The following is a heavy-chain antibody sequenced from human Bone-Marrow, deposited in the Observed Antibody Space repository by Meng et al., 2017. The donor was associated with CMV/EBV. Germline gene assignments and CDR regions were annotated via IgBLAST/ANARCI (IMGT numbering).Heavy chain of an antibody. J-gene: IGHJ3*02. V-gene: IGHV3-64*02. Sequence: GGSLRLSCAASGFTFSSYAMHWVRQAPGKGLEYVSAISSNGGSTYYADSVKGRFTISRDNSKNTLYLQMGSLRAEDMAVYYCARSIAVASIAFDIWGQGTMVTVSS. CDR1: GFTFSSYA. CDR2: ISSNGGST. D-gene: IGHD6-19*01. CDR3: ARSIAVASIAFDI.